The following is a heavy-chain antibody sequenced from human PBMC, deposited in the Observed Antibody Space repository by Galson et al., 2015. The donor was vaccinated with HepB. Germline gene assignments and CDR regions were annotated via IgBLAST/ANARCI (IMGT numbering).Heavy chain of an antibody. CDR2: ISYDGSNK. Sequence: LRLSCAASGFTFSSYGMHWVRQAPGKGLEWVAVISYDGSNKYYADSVKGRFTISRDNSKNTLYLQMNSLRAEDTAVYYCAKDQGGDEDYGDYVYYYYGMDVWGQGTTVTVSS. CDR3: AKDQGGDEDYGDYVYYYYGMDV. V-gene: IGHV3-30*18. J-gene: IGHJ6*02. CDR1: GFTFSSYG. D-gene: IGHD4-17*01.